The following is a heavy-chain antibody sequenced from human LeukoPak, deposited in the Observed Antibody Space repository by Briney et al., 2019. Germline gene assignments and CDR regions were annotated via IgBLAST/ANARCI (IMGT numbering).Heavy chain of an antibody. CDR2: INPNNGGT. V-gene: IGHV1-2*02. J-gene: IGHJ5*02. CDR3: AREGTAYNSGYRITFFDT. CDR1: GYTFTGYY. D-gene: IGHD3-9*01. Sequence: ASVKVSCKASGYTFTGYYMHWVRQAPGQGLEWMGWINPNNGGTKSAQKFQGRITMTRDTSINTAYMELTRLTSDDTAVYFCAREGTAYNSGYRITFFDTWGQGTLVTVSS.